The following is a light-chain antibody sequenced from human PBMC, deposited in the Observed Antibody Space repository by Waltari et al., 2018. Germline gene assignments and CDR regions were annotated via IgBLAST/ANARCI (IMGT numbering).Light chain of an antibody. CDR1: SSNIRAGDG. CDR2: GSN. V-gene: IGLV1-40*01. J-gene: IGLJ3*02. Sequence: QSVLTQPHSVSGAPGQRVTISCTGSSSNIRAGDGVHWYQQLPGPAPRPLIYGSNNRPSEVPDRFSGFKSGTSASLAITGLQADDEANYYCLSYDSSLNGWVFGGGTKLTVL. CDR3: LSYDSSLNGWV.